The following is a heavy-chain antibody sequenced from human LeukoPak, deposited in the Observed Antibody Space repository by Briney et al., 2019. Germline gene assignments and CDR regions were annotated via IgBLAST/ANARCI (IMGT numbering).Heavy chain of an antibody. V-gene: IGHV4-59*01. CDR3: ARENVYDSSGYYYGVWFDP. J-gene: IGHJ5*02. CDR2: IYYSGST. Sequence: PSETLSLTCTASGGSISSYYWSWIRQPPGKKLEWIGYIYYSGSTNYNPSLKSRVTISVDTSKNQFSLKLSSVTAADTAVYYCARENVYDSSGYYYGVWFDPWGQGTLVTVSS. CDR1: GGSISSYY. D-gene: IGHD3-22*01.